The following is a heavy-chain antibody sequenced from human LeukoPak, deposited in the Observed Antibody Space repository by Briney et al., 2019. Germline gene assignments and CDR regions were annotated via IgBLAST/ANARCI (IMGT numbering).Heavy chain of an antibody. J-gene: IGHJ6*02. CDR1: LYTFTRYY. V-gene: IGHV1-2*02. CDR3: ARDRPSDEFLGAWYFYGMDV. D-gene: IGHD3-16*01. Sequence: GGSERVSSTASLYTFTRYYMLWVRQAPGHGLERMGWINPNTGGTNYAQKFQGRVTMTRDTSISTAYMELSRLRSDDTAVYYCARDRPSDEFLGAWYFYGMDVWGQETTVTVSS. CDR2: INPNTGGT.